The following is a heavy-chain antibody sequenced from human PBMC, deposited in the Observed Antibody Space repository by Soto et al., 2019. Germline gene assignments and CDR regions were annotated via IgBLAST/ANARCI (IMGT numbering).Heavy chain of an antibody. D-gene: IGHD4-4*01. V-gene: IGHV4-30-4*01. J-gene: IGHJ4*02. CDR2: IHYSGST. CDR1: GGSISSGDYY. Sequence: QVQLQESGPGLVKPSQTLSLTCTVSGGSISSGDYYWSWIRQPPGKGLEWIGHIHYSGSTYYNPSLRRRVTISVDTSKNQFSLILRSVTAADTAVYYGGRVSGWLQLLDYWGQGTLVTVSP. CDR3: GRVSGWLQLLDY.